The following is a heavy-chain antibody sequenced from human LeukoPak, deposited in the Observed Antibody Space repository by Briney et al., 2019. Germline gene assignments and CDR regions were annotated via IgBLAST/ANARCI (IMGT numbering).Heavy chain of an antibody. CDR2: INPNSGGT. V-gene: IGHV1-2*02. CDR1: GYTFTGYY. Sequence: ASVKVSCKASGYTFTGYYMHWVRQAPGQGLEWMGWINPNSGGTNYAQKFQGRVTMTRDTSISTAYMELSSLRSEDTAVYYCARETLDYYDSSVFDYWGQGTLVTVSS. J-gene: IGHJ4*02. CDR3: ARETLDYYDSSVFDY. D-gene: IGHD3-22*01.